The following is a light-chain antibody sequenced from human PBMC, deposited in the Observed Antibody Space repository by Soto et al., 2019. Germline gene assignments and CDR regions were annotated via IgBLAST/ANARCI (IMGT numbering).Light chain of an antibody. J-gene: IGLJ3*02. Sequence: QSALTQPASVSGSPGQTITISCAGTTSDIGSYNFVSWYQQHPGTAPQLIIYEVTNRPLGISSRFSGSGSGNTASLTISGLRTEDEAHYYCRSCTLNTTRVFGGGTKLTVL. CDR2: EVT. CDR1: TSDIGSYNF. V-gene: IGLV2-14*03. CDR3: RSCTLNTTRV.